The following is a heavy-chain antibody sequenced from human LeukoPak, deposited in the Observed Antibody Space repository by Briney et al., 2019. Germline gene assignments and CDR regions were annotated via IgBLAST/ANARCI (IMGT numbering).Heavy chain of an antibody. CDR1: GFTFDDYG. D-gene: IGHD5-18*01. J-gene: IGHJ4*02. CDR2: INWNGGST. V-gene: IGHV3-20*04. CDR3: VSDTAMVTRLP. Sequence: GGSLRLSCAAAGFTFDDYGMSWVRQAPGKGLEWVSGINWNGGSTGYADSVKGRFTISRDKAKNTLYLQMNSLRAEDTAVYYCVSDTAMVTRLPWGQGTLVTVSS.